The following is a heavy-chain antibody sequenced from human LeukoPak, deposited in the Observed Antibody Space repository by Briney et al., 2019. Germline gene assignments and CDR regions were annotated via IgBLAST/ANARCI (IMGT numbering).Heavy chain of an antibody. CDR2: ISYDGSNK. CDR3: AREAARVPAAIYYYYYMDV. D-gene: IGHD2-2*01. V-gene: IGHV3-30*01. J-gene: IGHJ6*03. CDR1: GFTFSSYA. Sequence: GGSLRLSCAASGFTFSSYAMHWVRQAPGKGLEWVAVISYDGSNKYYADSVKGRFTISRDNSKNTLYLQMNSLRAEDTAVYYCAREAARVPAAIYYYYYMDVWGKGTTVTVSS.